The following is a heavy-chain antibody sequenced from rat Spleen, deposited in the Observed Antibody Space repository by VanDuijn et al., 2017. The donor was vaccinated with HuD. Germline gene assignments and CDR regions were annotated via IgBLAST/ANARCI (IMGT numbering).Heavy chain of an antibody. CDR1: GFTFSDYG. D-gene: IGHD1-9*01. J-gene: IGHJ2*01. CDR3: AKVTCYGYYYCDY. V-gene: IGHV5-20*01. CDR2: ISYDGSST. Sequence: EVQLVESGGGLVQPGRSMKLSCAASGFTFSDYGMVWVLQAPTRGLEWVASISYDGSSTYYRDSGKGRFTISRDNAKSTLYLQMESLRSEDTATYYCAKVTCYGYYYCDYWGQGVMVTVSS.